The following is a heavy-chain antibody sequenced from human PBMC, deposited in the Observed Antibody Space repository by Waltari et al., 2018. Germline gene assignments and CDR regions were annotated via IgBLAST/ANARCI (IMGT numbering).Heavy chain of an antibody. J-gene: IGHJ4*02. CDR1: GYSISSGYY. Sequence: QVQLQESGPGLVKPSETLSLTCAVSGYSISSGYYWGWIRQPPGKGLEWIGSIYHSGSTYYNPSLKSRVTISVDTSKNQFSLKLSSVTAADTAVYYCARRGFYGDYPDYWGQGTLVTVSS. CDR3: ARRGFYGDYPDY. D-gene: IGHD4-17*01. CDR2: IYHSGST. V-gene: IGHV4-38-2*01.